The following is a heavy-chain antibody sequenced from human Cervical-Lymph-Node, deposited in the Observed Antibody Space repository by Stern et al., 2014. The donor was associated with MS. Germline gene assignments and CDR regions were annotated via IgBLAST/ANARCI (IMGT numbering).Heavy chain of an antibody. CDR3: ARDVQGDGNYNLDH. D-gene: IGHD1-1*01. Sequence: EVQLVESGGGLLQPGGSLRLSCAASGFTLSRYWMHLVRQAPGKGLGWLSRMNNDGTTTNYADSVKGRFTISRDNAKNMVYLQVNSLRVDDTAVYYCARDVQGDGNYNLDHWGQGTLVTVSS. CDR2: MNNDGTTT. CDR1: GFTLSRYW. V-gene: IGHV3-74*01. J-gene: IGHJ4*02.